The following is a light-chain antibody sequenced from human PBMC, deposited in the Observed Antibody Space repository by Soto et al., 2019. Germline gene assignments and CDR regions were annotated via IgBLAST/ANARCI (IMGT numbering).Light chain of an antibody. CDR2: SNN. CDR3: AVWDGSLNGGV. V-gene: IGLV1-44*01. CDR1: SSNIGRDA. Sequence: QSVLTQPPSASGTPGQRVTISCSGGSSNIGRDAVNWYQHFPGTAPKVLIYSNNQRPSGVPDRFSGSKSGTSASLAISGLQSEDEADYYCAVWDGSLNGGVFGGGTQLTVL. J-gene: IGLJ3*02.